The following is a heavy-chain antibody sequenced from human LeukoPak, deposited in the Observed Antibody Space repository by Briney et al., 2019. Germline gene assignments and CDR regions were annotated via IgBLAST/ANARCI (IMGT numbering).Heavy chain of an antibody. CDR3: ARAMVRGVGFAFDI. CDR1: GGSISSSNW. Sequence: SETLSLTCAVSGGSISSSNWWSWVRQPPGKGLEWIGEIYHSGSTNYNPSLKSRVTISVDTSKNQFSLKLSSVTAADTAVYYCARAMVRGVGFAFDIWGQGTMVTVSS. V-gene: IGHV4-4*02. J-gene: IGHJ3*02. D-gene: IGHD3-10*01. CDR2: IYHSGST.